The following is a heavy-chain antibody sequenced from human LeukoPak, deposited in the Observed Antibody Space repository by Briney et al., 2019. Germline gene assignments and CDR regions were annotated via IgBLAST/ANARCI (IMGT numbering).Heavy chain of an antibody. CDR1: GFTFSSYA. D-gene: IGHD4-17*01. CDR3: AKDQAYGPYFDY. V-gene: IGHV3-23*01. Sequence: GGSLRLSCAASGFTFSSYAMSWVRQAPGKGLEWVSAISGSGGSTYYADSVKGRFTISRDNSKNELYLQMNSLRAEDTAVYYCAKDQAYGPYFDYWGQGSLVTVSS. CDR2: ISGSGGST. J-gene: IGHJ4*02.